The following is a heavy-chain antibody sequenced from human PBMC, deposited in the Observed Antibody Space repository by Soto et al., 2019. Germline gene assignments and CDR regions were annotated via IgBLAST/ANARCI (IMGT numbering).Heavy chain of an antibody. Sequence: PVGSLRLSCASSVFTFSSYALGCVRHSPGRWLECVSAISGSGVSTFYADSVKGRFTISRDTSKNTLYLQMNTLTAEDTAVYYCAKDHKIWGRIVEYIEVWGQGTTVNVSS. CDR3: AKDHKIWGRIVEYIEV. CDR1: VFTFSSYA. CDR2: ISGSGVST. J-gene: IGHJ6*01. V-gene: IGHV3-23*01. D-gene: IGHD3-10*01.